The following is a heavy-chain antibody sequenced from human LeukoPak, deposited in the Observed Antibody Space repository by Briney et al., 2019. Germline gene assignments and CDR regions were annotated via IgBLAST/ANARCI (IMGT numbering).Heavy chain of an antibody. Sequence: GGSLRLSCAASGFTFSSYWMHWVRQAPGKGLVWVSRINTDGSSTSYADSVKGRFTISRDNAKNTLYLQMNSLRAEDTAVYYCAKDVGDYDSSGYHEYFQHWGQGTLVTVSS. J-gene: IGHJ1*01. CDR1: GFTFSSYW. CDR2: INTDGSST. V-gene: IGHV3-74*01. CDR3: AKDVGDYDSSGYHEYFQH. D-gene: IGHD3-22*01.